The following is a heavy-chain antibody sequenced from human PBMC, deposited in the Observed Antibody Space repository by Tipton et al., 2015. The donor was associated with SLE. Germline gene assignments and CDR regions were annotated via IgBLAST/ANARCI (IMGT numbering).Heavy chain of an antibody. D-gene: IGHD7-27*01. CDR2: INEYGSEK. CDR1: GFTFSRSW. V-gene: IGHV3-7*01. Sequence: GSLRLSCAASGFTFSRSWMNWVRLAPGKGLEWVANINEYGSEKHYVDSLKERLTISRDNAKKSVYLQMNSLRAEDTAVYYCARDTLGGLDYWGQGTLVTVSS. CDR3: ARDTLGGLDY. J-gene: IGHJ4*02.